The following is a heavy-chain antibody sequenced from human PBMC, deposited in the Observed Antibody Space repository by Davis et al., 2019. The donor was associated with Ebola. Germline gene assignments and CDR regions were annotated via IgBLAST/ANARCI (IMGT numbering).Heavy chain of an antibody. CDR2: VSWNSGHI. D-gene: IGHD4-11*01. CDR1: GFTFGDYA. CDR3: ARDSTTVTPWYFDY. V-gene: IGHV3-9*01. Sequence: GGSLRLSCAASGFTFGDYAMHWVRQAPGEGLEWVAGVSWNSGHIDYADSVRGRFTISRDNVRNSLYLQMNSLRAEDTAVYYCARDSTTVTPWYFDYWGQGTLVTVSS. J-gene: IGHJ4*02.